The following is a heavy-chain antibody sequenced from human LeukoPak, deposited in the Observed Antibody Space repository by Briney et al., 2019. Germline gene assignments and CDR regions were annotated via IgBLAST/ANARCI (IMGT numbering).Heavy chain of an antibody. CDR3: ASNSSSNQYYYYGMDV. CDR1: GFTVSSNY. CDR2: IYSGGST. D-gene: IGHD6-13*01. V-gene: IGHV3-53*01. J-gene: IGHJ6*02. Sequence: GGSLRLSCAASGFTVSSNYMSWVRQAPGKGLEWVSVIYSGGSTYYADSVKGRFTISRDNSKNTLYLQMNSLRAEDTAVYYCASNSSSNQYYYYGMDVWGQGTTVTVSS.